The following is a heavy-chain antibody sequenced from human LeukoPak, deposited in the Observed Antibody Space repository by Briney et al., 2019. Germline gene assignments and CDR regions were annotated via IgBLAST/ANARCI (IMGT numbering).Heavy chain of an antibody. CDR3: ARGGGSYSWNFWGAFDI. D-gene: IGHD1-7*01. V-gene: IGHV4-59*01. CDR1: GGSISSYY. Sequence: PSETLSLTCTVSGGSISSYYWSWIRQPPGKGLEWIGYIYYSGSTNYNPSLKSRVTISVDTSKNQFSLKLSSVTAADTAVYYCARGGGSYSWNFWGAFDIWDQGTMVTVSS. J-gene: IGHJ3*02. CDR2: IYYSGST.